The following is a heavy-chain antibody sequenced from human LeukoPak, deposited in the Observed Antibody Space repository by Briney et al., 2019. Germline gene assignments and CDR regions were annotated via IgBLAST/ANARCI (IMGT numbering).Heavy chain of an antibody. Sequence: PSETLSLTCAVYGGSFSGYYWSWIRQPPGKGLGWIGEINHSGSTNYNPSLKSRVTISVDTSKNQFSLKLSSVTAADTAVYYCEVYYYYYGMDVWGQGTTVTVSS. CDR2: INHSGST. CDR3: EVYYYYYGMDV. J-gene: IGHJ6*02. V-gene: IGHV4-34*01. CDR1: GGSFSGYY.